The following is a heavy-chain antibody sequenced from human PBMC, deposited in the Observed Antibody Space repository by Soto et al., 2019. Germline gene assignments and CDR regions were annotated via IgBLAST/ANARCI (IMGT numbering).Heavy chain of an antibody. CDR3: AKDLRSGWSLDS. CDR1: GFTFSNYG. J-gene: IGHJ4*02. V-gene: IGHV3-30*18. D-gene: IGHD6-19*01. Sequence: GGSLRLSCAASGFTFSNYGMHWVRQAPGKGLEWVAIISYNENNKYYADSVKGRFTISRDNSKKTVHLQMNGLRAEDTAVYYCAKDLRSGWSLDSWGQGTLVTVS. CDR2: ISYNENNK.